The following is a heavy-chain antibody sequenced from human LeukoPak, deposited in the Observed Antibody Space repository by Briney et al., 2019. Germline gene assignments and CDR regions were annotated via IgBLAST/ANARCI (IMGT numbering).Heavy chain of an antibody. D-gene: IGHD6-13*01. J-gene: IGHJ4*02. Sequence: ESSETLSLTCTVSGGSVSSSSYYWGWIRQPPGKGLEWIGSIYYSGSTYYNPSLKSRVTISVDTSKNQFSLKLSSVTAADTAVYYCASSAAADFYYFDYWGQGTLVTVSS. CDR3: ASSAAADFYYFDY. CDR1: GGSVSSSSYY. V-gene: IGHV4-39*01. CDR2: IYYSGST.